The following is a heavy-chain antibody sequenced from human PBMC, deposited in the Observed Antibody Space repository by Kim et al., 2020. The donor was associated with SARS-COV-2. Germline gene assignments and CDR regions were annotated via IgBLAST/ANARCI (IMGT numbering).Heavy chain of an antibody. CDR2: IDGVTT. CDR3: TSTLGY. J-gene: IGHJ4*02. D-gene: IGHD3-16*01. Sequence: IDGVTTNYAAPVKGRFTISRDDSKNTLYLQMNSLKTADTAVYYCTSTLGYWGQGTLVTVSS. V-gene: IGHV3-15*06.